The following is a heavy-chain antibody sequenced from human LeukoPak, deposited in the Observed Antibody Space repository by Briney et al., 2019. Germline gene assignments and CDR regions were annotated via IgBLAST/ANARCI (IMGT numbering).Heavy chain of an antibody. D-gene: IGHD3-10*01. Sequence: QPGGSLRLSCAASGFTFSGYWMSWVRQAPGKGLEWVANIKQDGSEKYYVDSVKGRFTISRDNAKNSLFLQMNSLRAEDTAVYFCARFIYYGSGTSPKILDYWGQGTLVTVSS. J-gene: IGHJ4*02. CDR1: GFTFSGYW. CDR3: ARFIYYGSGTSPKILDY. CDR2: IKQDGSEK. V-gene: IGHV3-7*04.